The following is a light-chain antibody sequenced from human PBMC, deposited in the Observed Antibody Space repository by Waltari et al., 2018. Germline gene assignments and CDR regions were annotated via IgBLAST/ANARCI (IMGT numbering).Light chain of an antibody. Sequence: EVVLTQSPGTLSLSPGERATLSCRASQTVSRSRIAWYLQKPGQAPRLLIHGASGRATDTPDRFSGSGSGTDFSLTISRVEPEDFAVYYCQQFGSSVLYTFGQGTKLEIK. V-gene: IGKV3-20*01. J-gene: IGKJ2*01. CDR2: GAS. CDR3: QQFGSSVLYT. CDR1: QTVSRSR.